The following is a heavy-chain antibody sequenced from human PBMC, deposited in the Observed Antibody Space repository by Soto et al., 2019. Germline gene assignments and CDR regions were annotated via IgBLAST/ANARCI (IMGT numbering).Heavy chain of an antibody. D-gene: IGHD5-12*01. J-gene: IGHJ4*02. CDR1: GGSISSGGYY. Sequence: QVQLQESGPGLVKPSQTLSLTCTVSGGSISSGGYYWSWIRQHPGKGLEWIGYIYYSGSTYYNPSLKSRVTISVDTSKNQFSLKLSSVTAADTAVYYCARNRAGYYGYEGAFDYWGQGTLVTVSS. CDR2: IYYSGST. CDR3: ARNRAGYYGYEGAFDY. V-gene: IGHV4-31*03.